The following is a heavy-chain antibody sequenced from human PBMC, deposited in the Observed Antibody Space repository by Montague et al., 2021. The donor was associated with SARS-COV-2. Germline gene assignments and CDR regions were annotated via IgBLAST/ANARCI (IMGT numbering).Heavy chain of an antibody. CDR1: GFSISSGYY. D-gene: IGHD3-3*01. Sequence: SETLSLTCSVSGFSISSGYYWGWIRQTPGKGLEWIGSRYQNGATYYSLSPKRPVTILLDTSKNQFSLSLTSVTAADTAVYYCARSGVGIFDFSYFDSWGQGSLVIVSS. V-gene: IGHV4-38-2*02. CDR2: RYQNGAT. CDR3: ARSGVGIFDFSYFDS. J-gene: IGHJ4*02.